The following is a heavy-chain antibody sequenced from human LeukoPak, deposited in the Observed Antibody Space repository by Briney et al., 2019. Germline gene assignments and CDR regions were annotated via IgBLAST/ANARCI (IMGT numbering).Heavy chain of an antibody. CDR1: GGSFSGYY. D-gene: IGHD3-22*01. CDR2: INHSGST. V-gene: IGHV4-34*01. Sequence: SETLSLTCAVYGGSFSGYYWSWIRQPPGKGLEWIGEINHSGSTNYNPSLKSRVTISVDTSKNQFSLKLSSVTAADTAVYYCARVSDYYDSSGYYYFDYWGQGTLVTVSS. J-gene: IGHJ4*02. CDR3: ARVSDYYDSSGYYYFDY.